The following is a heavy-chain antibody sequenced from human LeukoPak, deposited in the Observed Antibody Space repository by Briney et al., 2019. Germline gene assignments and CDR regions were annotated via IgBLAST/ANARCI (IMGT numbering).Heavy chain of an antibody. CDR3: ARGPNPHYYGSGSYYLAY. J-gene: IGHJ4*02. CDR1: GGSMNGNY. D-gene: IGHD3-10*01. CDR2: IYYSGST. Sequence: SETLSLTCTVSGGSMNGNYWSWIRQPPGKGLEWIGYIYYSGSTNYNPSLKSRVTISVDTSKNQFSLKLSSVTAADTAVYYCARGPNPHYYGSGSYYLAYWGPGTLVTVSS. V-gene: IGHV4-59*01.